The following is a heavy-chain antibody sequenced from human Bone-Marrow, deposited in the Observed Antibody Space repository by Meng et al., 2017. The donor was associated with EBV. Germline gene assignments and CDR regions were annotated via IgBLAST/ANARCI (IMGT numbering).Heavy chain of an antibody. CDR3: ARGLQGTNWFDP. V-gene: IGHV1-8*01. CDR2: MNPDSGNT. CDR1: GYTFTNFD. J-gene: IGHJ5*02. Sequence: QVQLVKAGAEVKKPGASVRVSCEASGYTFTNFDINWVRQAAGQGLEWMGWMNPDSGNTGYARNFQGRVSMTRDTSRNTAYMELRGLTYEDTAIYYCARGLQGTNWFDPWGQGTLVTVSS.